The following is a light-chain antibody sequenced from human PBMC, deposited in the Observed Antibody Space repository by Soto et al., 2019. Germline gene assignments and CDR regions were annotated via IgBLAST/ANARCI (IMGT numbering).Light chain of an antibody. J-gene: IGLJ2*01. CDR1: ASNLGTFY. Sequence: QSVLTQPPSASATPGQGVTVSCSGSASNLGTFYVSWYQHLPGTAPKLLIYADNQRPSGVPDRFSGSKSGTSASLAISGLRSGDEADYYCTSWDDNLRAVVFGGGTKLTVL. CDR2: ADN. CDR3: TSWDDNLRAVV. V-gene: IGLV1-47*02.